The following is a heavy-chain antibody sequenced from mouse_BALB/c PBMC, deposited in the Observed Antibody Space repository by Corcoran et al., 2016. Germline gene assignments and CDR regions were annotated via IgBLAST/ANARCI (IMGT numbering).Heavy chain of an antibody. D-gene: IGHD1-1*01. CDR3: ARWDYYGSSYDYFDY. Sequence: QIQLVQSGPELKKPGETVKISCKASGYTFTNYGMNWVKQAPGKGLKWMGWINTYTGEPTYADAFKGRFAFSLETSASTAYLQINNLKNEDTATYFCARWDYYGSSYDYFDYWGQGTTLTVSS. V-gene: IGHV9-3-1*01. J-gene: IGHJ2*01. CDR1: GYTFTNYG. CDR2: INTYTGEP.